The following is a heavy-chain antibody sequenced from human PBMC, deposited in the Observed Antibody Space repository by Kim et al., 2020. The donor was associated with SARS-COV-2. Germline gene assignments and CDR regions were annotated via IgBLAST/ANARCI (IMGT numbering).Heavy chain of an antibody. J-gene: IGHJ3*02. D-gene: IGHD2-2*02. V-gene: IGHV4-30-2*05. CDR3: ARGVMCGSTSCYTDAFDI. Sequence: NSRVTISGDTSQNQFSLKLSSVTAADTAMYYCARGVMCGSTSCYTDAFDIWGQGTMVTVSS.